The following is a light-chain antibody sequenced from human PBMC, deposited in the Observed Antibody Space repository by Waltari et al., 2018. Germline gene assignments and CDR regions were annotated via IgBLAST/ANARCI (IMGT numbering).Light chain of an antibody. CDR1: SSNIGHNY. V-gene: IGLV1-51*01. CDR3: GTWDSSLSAGV. Sequence: QSVLTQPPSVSAAPGQKVTISCSRSSSNIGHNYVPWYQQLPGTAPKLLIYDNNKRPSGIPDRFSGSKSGTSATLGITGLQTGDEADYYCGTWDSSLSAGVFGGGTKLTIL. J-gene: IGLJ3*02. CDR2: DNN.